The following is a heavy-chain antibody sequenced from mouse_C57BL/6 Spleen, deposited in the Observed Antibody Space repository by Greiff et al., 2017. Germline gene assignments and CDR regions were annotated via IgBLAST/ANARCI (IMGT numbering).Heavy chain of an antibody. V-gene: IGHV1-18*01. CDR3: ARELWYFDV. J-gene: IGHJ1*03. CDR2: INPNNGGT. Sequence: VQLKQSGPELVKPGASVKIPCKASGYTFTDYNMDWVKQSHGKSLEWIGDINPNNGGTIYNQKFKGKATLTVDKSSSTAYMELRSLTSEDTAVYYCARELWYFDVWGTGTTVTVSS. D-gene: IGHD1-3*01. CDR1: GYTFTDYN.